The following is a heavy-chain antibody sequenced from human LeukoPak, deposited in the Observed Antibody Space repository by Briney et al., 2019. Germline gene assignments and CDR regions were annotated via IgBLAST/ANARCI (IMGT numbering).Heavy chain of an antibody. CDR3: ARPLEGSDLWRMEAAFDI. CDR2: IYPGDSDT. Sequence: GESLQISSKGSGYSFTSYWIGWVRQMPGKGLEWMGIIYPGDSDTRYSPSFQGQVTISADKSISTAYLQWSSLKASDTAMYYCARPLEGSDLWRMEAAFDIWGQGTMVTVSS. V-gene: IGHV5-51*01. D-gene: IGHD3-3*01. J-gene: IGHJ3*02. CDR1: GYSFTSYW.